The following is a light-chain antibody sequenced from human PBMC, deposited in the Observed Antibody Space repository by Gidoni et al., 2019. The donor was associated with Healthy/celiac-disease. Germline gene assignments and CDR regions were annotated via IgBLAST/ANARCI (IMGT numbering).Light chain of an antibody. J-gene: IGKJ2*01. CDR1: QSVLYSSNNKNC. Sequence: DIVMTQSPDPLAVSLGERATINCKSSQSVLYSSNNKNCLAWYQQKPGQPPRLLIYWASTRESGVPDRFSGSGSGTDFTLTISSLQAEDVAVYYCQQYYSTPYTFGQGTKLEIK. V-gene: IGKV4-1*01. CDR3: QQYYSTPYT. CDR2: WAS.